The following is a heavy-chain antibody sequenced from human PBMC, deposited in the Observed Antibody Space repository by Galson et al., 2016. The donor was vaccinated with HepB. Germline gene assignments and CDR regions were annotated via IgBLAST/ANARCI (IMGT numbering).Heavy chain of an antibody. CDR2: VSAYNGDT. CDR3: ARTSYCGGDCYDKRYFDC. D-gene: IGHD2-21*02. Sequence: SVKVSCKASGYTFTSYGISWVRQAPGQGLEWMGWVSAYNGDTKYSEKVQGRVSMTTDTSTSTVYMELRSLRSDDTAVYYCARTSYCGGDCYDKRYFDCWGQGTLVTVSS. V-gene: IGHV1-18*01. CDR1: GYTFTSYG. J-gene: IGHJ4*02.